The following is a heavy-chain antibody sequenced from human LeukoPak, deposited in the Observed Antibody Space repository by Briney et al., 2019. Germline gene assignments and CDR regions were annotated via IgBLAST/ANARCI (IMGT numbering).Heavy chain of an antibody. CDR1: GYTFTRYD. Sequence: EASVKVSCKASGYTFTRYDINWVRQATGQGLEWMGWINTKSGDTGHAQKFQGRVTITRDTSISTVYMELSSLRSEDTAVYYCARDFGIAARSGYFDYWGQGTLVTVSS. CDR3: ARDFGIAARSGYFDY. V-gene: IGHV1-8*03. D-gene: IGHD6-6*01. CDR2: INTKSGDT. J-gene: IGHJ4*02.